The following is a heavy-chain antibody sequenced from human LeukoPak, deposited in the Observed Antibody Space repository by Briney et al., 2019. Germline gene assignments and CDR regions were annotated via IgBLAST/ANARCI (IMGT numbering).Heavy chain of an antibody. J-gene: IGHJ4*02. CDR3: ARAPYSSSWERLHFDY. CDR2: ISNSSSYI. Sequence: GVSLRLSCAASGFTFSSYSMNWVRQAPGKGLEWVSSISNSSSYIYYAVSVKGRFTISRDNAKNSLFLQMNSLRAEDTAVYYCARAPYSSSWERLHFDYWGQGTLVTVS. D-gene: IGHD6-13*01. V-gene: IGHV3-21*01. CDR1: GFTFSSYS.